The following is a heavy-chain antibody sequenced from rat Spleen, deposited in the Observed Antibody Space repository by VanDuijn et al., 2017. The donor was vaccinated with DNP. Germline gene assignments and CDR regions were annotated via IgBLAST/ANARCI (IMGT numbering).Heavy chain of an antibody. J-gene: IGHJ2*01. CDR1: GFSLTDYS. D-gene: IGHD1-11*01. Sequence: QVQLKESGPGMVQPSQTLSLTCTVSGFSLTDYSVHWVRQPPGKVLEWIAAISSGGSTYYNSALNSRLSISRDTSKSQVFLKMNSLQTEDIATYYCVRGNNGGYDYWGQGVMVTVSS. CDR3: VRGNNGGYDY. CDR2: ISSGGST. V-gene: IGHV2-6*01.